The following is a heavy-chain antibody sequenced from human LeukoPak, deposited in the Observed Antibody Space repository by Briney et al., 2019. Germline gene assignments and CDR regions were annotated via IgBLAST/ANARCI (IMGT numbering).Heavy chain of an antibody. V-gene: IGHV1-69*05. CDR2: IIPIFGTA. D-gene: IGHD1-26*01. J-gene: IGHJ6*03. CDR1: GGTFSSYA. CDR3: ARVAVGATTYYYYMDV. Sequence: SVKVSCKASGGTFSSYAISWVRQAPGQELEWMGGIIPIFGTANYAQKFQGRVTITTDESTSTAYMELSSLRSEDTAVYYCARVAVGATTYYYYMDVWGKGTTVTVSS.